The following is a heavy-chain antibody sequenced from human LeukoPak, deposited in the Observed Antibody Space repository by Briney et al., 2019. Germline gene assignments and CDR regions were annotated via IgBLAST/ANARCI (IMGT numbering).Heavy chain of an antibody. CDR3: ARDRGYCSSTSCYYYGMDV. V-gene: IGHV3-13*05. Sequence: GGSLRLSCAASGFTFSSYDMHWVRHATGKGLEWVSAIGTAGDPYYPGSVKGRFTISRENAKNSLYLQMNSLRAGDTAVYYCARDRGYCSSTSCYYYGMDVWGEGTTVTVSS. CDR2: IGTAGDP. CDR1: GFTFSSYD. D-gene: IGHD2-2*01. J-gene: IGHJ6*04.